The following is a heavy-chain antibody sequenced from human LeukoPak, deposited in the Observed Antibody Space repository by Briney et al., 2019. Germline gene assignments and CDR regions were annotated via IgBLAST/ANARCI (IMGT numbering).Heavy chain of an antibody. D-gene: IGHD6-19*01. CDR2: IHYSGNT. Sequence: SETLSLTCTVSGGSTSSSNYYWGWIRQPPGKGLEWIGGIHYSGNTYYNPSLKSRVTISVDTSKNQFSLKLSSVTAADTAVYYCARFRDSSGWLDAFDIWGQGTMVTVSS. J-gene: IGHJ3*02. CDR3: ARFRDSSGWLDAFDI. V-gene: IGHV4-39*07. CDR1: GGSTSSSNYY.